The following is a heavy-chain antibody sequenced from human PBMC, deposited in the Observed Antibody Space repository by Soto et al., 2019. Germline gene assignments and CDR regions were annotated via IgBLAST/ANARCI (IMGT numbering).Heavy chain of an antibody. J-gene: IGHJ6*02. CDR1: GGSISSGDYY. Sequence: SETLSLTCTVSGGSISSGDYYWSWIRQPPGKGLEWIGYIYYSGSTYYNPSLKSRVTISVDTSKNQFSLKLSSVTAADTAVYYCAREYVLRFLEWVPDGMDVWGQGTTVTVSS. D-gene: IGHD3-3*01. CDR3: AREYVLRFLEWVPDGMDV. V-gene: IGHV4-30-4*01. CDR2: IYYSGST.